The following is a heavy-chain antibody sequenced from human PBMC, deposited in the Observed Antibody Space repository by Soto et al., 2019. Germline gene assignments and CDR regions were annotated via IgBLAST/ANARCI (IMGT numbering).Heavy chain of an antibody. Sequence: QVQLVQSGAELKKPGSSVKVSCKASGGTFSSYAISWVRQAPGQGLEWMGGIIPIFGTANYAQKFQGRVTITADESTSTAYMELSSLRSEDTAVYYCARDARYFDWIPNWFDPWGQGTLVTVSS. CDR1: GGTFSSYA. V-gene: IGHV1-69*01. CDR3: ARDARYFDWIPNWFDP. J-gene: IGHJ5*02. CDR2: IIPIFGTA. D-gene: IGHD3-9*01.